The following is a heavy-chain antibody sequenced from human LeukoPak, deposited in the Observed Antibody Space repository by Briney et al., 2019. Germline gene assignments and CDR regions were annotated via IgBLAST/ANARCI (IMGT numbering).Heavy chain of an antibody. J-gene: IGHJ4*02. V-gene: IGHV1-69*01. CDR3: ATTPGGIAAAGIDY. Sequence: SSVKVSCKASGGTFSSYAISWVRQAPGQGLEWMGGIIPIFGTANYAQKFQGRVTITADESTSTAYMELSSLRSEDTAVYYCATTPGGIAAAGIDYWGQGTLVTVSS. CDR2: IIPIFGTA. D-gene: IGHD6-13*01. CDR1: GGTFSSYA.